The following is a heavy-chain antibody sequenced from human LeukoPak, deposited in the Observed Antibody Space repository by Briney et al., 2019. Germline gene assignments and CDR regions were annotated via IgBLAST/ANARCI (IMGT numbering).Heavy chain of an antibody. CDR2: ISGYNGDT. CDR3: ARDPSNSSGWKTWFDP. D-gene: IGHD6-19*01. Sequence: ASVTVSCETSGYPFTSHGISWVRQAPGQGLEWMGWISGYNGDTNYAQRFQGRVTMTTDTSTSTAYMELRSLKSDDTAVYYCARDPSNSSGWKTWFDPWGQGTLVTVSS. V-gene: IGHV1-18*01. J-gene: IGHJ5*02. CDR1: GYPFTSHG.